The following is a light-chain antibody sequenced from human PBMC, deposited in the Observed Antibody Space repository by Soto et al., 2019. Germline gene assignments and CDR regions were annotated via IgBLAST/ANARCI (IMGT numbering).Light chain of an antibody. J-gene: IGLJ1*01. CDR2: RNN. CDR1: SSNIGSNY. CDR3: AAWDDSLSGSYV. Sequence: QAVLTQPPSASGTPGQRVTISCSGSSSNIGSNYVYWYQQLPGTAPKLLIYRNNQRPSVVPDRFSGSKSGTSASLAISGLRSEDEADYYCAAWDDSLSGSYVFGTGTTVTVL. V-gene: IGLV1-47*01.